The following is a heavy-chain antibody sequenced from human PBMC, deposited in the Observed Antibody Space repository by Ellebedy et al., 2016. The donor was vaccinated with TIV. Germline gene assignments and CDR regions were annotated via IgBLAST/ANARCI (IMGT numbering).Heavy chain of an antibody. CDR1: GYSFTSYW. CDR3: ARHGTSRSSWVYY. V-gene: IGHV5-51*01. CDR2: IYPGDSYT. J-gene: IGHJ4*02. D-gene: IGHD6-13*01. Sequence: GGSLRLSCKGSGYSFTSYWIGWVRQMPGKGLEWMGIIYPGDSYTRYSPSFQGQVTIPADKSISTPYLQWSSLKASDTALYYCARHGTSRSSWVYYWGQGTLVTVSS.